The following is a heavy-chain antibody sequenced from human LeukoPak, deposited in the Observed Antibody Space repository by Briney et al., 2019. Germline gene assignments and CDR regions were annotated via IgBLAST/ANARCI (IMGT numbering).Heavy chain of an antibody. CDR1: GYTFTGYY. CDR3: ARRAAAAEFDY. CDR2: INPNSGGT. D-gene: IGHD6-13*01. J-gene: IGHJ4*02. Sequence: GASVKVSCKASGYTFTGYYMHWVRQAPGQGLEWMGRINPNSGGTNYAQKFQGRFTMTRDTSISTAYMELNRLRSDDTAVYYCARRAAAAEFDYWGQGTLVTVSS. V-gene: IGHV1-2*06.